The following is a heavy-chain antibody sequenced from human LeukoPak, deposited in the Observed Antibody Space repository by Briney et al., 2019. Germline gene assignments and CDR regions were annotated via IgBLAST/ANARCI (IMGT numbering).Heavy chain of an antibody. Sequence: GGSLRLSCAASGFTFSSYWMSWVRQAPGKGLEWVANIKQDGSEKYYVDSVKGRFTFSRDNAKNSLYLQMNSLRAEDTAVYYCARGGGGNWFDPWGQGTLVTVSS. CDR2: IKQDGSEK. V-gene: IGHV3-7*03. J-gene: IGHJ5*02. CDR3: ARGGGGNWFDP. D-gene: IGHD3-16*01. CDR1: GFTFSSYW.